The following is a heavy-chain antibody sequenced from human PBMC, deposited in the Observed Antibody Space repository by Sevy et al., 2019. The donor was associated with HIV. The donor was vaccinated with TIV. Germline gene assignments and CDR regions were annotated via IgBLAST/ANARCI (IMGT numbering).Heavy chain of an antibody. J-gene: IGHJ6*02. CDR2: IWYDGSNK. Sequence: GGSLRLSCAASGFTFSSYGMHWVRQAPGKGLEWVAVIWYDGSNKYYADSVKGRFTISRDNSKNTLYLQMNSLSAEETAVYYCAREVVPAAIYYGMDVWGQGTTVTVSS. CDR3: AREVVPAAIYYGMDV. V-gene: IGHV3-33*01. CDR1: GFTFSSYG. D-gene: IGHD2-2*01.